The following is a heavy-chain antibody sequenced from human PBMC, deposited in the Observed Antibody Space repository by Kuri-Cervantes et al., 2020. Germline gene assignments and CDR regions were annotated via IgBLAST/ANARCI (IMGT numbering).Heavy chain of an antibody. V-gene: IGHV3-23*01. J-gene: IGHJ4*02. CDR1: GFSISSCS. CDR2: INGIGNT. D-gene: IGHD7-27*01. Sequence: GGSLTLSCAASGFSISSCSLSWVRRAPGKGLEWVSAINGIGNTFYADFVKGRFTVSRDSSKDTLYLEMNSLRVEDTAVYYCATVNWESRFYNDWGQGTLVTVSS. CDR3: ATVNWESRFYND.